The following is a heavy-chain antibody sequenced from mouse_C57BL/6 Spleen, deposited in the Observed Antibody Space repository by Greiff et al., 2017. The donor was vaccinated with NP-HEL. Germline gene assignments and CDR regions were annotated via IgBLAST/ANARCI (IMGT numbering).Heavy chain of an antibody. Sequence: VQLQQPGAELVKPGASVKMSCKASGYTFTSYWITWVKQRPGQGLEWIGDIYPGSGSTNYNEKFKSKATLTVDTSSSTAYMQLSSLTSEDAAVYYWARGENFDDSYYAMDYWGQGTSVTVSS. CDR2: IYPGSGST. D-gene: IGHD2-13*01. J-gene: IGHJ4*01. CDR3: ARGENFDDSYYAMDY. CDR1: GYTFTSYW. V-gene: IGHV1-55*01.